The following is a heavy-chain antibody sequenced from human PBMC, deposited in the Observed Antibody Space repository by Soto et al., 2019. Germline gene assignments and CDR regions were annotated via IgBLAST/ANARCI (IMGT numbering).Heavy chain of an antibody. CDR1: AGSISSGGYY. Sequence: SETLSLTCTVSAGSISSGGYYWSWIRQHPGKGLEWIGYIYYSGSTYYNPSLKSRVTISVDTSKNQFSLKLSSVTAADTAVYYCARGPGYSYGYDFDYWGQGTLVTVSS. V-gene: IGHV4-31*03. CDR3: ARGPGYSYGYDFDY. J-gene: IGHJ4*02. CDR2: IYYSGST. D-gene: IGHD5-18*01.